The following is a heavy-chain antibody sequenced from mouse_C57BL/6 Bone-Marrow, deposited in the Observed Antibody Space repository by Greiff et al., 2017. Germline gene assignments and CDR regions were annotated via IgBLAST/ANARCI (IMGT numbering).Heavy chain of an antibody. CDR1: GFTFTDYY. J-gene: IGHJ3*01. CDR3: ARPDYGSSFSWFAY. V-gene: IGHV7-3*01. Sequence: EVKLMESGGGLVQPGGSLSLSCAASGFTFTDYYMSWVRQPPGKALEWLGFIRNKANGYTTEYSASVKGRFTISRDNSQSILYLQMNALRAEDSATYYCARPDYGSSFSWFAYWGQGTLVTVSA. CDR2: IRNKANGYTT. D-gene: IGHD1-1*01.